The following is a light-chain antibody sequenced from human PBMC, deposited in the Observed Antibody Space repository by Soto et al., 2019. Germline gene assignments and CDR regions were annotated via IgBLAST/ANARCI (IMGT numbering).Light chain of an antibody. CDR3: QHRSNWPSVT. CDR2: DAS. CDR1: QSLSSS. J-gene: IGKJ4*01. Sequence: EIVLTQSPTTLSLSPRDRATLSCRASQSLSSSLAWYRHQPGQAPRLLIYDASSRATGIPGRFSGSGSGTHFTLTISSLQPEDFGVYYCQHRSNWPSVTFGGGTKVDVK. V-gene: IGKV3-11*01.